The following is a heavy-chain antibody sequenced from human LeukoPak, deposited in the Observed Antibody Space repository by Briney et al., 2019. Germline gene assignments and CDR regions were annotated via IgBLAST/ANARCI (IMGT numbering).Heavy chain of an antibody. CDR3: ARDHGGQGWFDP. Sequence: SVKVSCKASGGTFSSYAISWVRQAPGQGLEWMGGIIPIFGTANYAQKFQGRVTITADESTSTAYMKLSSLRSEDTAVYYCARDHGGQGWFDPWGQGTLVTVSS. D-gene: IGHD2-15*01. V-gene: IGHV1-69*13. J-gene: IGHJ5*02. CDR2: IIPIFGTA. CDR1: GGTFSSYA.